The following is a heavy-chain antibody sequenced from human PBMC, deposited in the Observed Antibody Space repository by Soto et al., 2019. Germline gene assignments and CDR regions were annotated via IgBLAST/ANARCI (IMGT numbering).Heavy chain of an antibody. Sequence: SETLSLTCTVSGGSISSYYWSWIRQPPGKGLEWIGYIYYSGSTNYNPSLKSRVTISVDTSKNQFSLKLSSVTAADTAVYYCARNSGYDWSYFDYWGQGTLVTVSS. J-gene: IGHJ4*02. D-gene: IGHD5-12*01. CDR3: ARNSGYDWSYFDY. V-gene: IGHV4-59*08. CDR1: GGSISSYY. CDR2: IYYSGST.